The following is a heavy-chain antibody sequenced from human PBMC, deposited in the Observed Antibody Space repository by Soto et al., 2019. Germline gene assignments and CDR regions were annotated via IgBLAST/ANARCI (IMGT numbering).Heavy chain of an antibody. J-gene: IGHJ3*02. Sequence: ASVKVSCKASGYTFTGYYMHWVRQAPGQGLEWMGWINPNSGGTNYAQKFQGWVTMNRDTSISTAYMELSRLRSDDTAVYYCARDGAVAGTESAFDIWGQGTMVTVSS. CDR2: INPNSGGT. V-gene: IGHV1-2*04. CDR1: GYTFTGYY. D-gene: IGHD6-19*01. CDR3: ARDGAVAGTESAFDI.